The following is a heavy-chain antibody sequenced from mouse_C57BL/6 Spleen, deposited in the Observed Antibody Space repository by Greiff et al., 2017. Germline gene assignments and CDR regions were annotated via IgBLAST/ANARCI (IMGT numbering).Heavy chain of an antibody. Sequence: QVQLQQSGAELMKPGASVKLSCKATGYTFTGYWIEWVKQRPGHGLEWIGEILPGSGSTNYNEKFKGKATFTADTSSNTAYMQLSSLTTEDSAIYYWARRKVFITTVVDAMDYWGQGTSVTVSS. CDR3: ARRKVFITTVVDAMDY. CDR2: ILPGSGST. D-gene: IGHD1-1*01. J-gene: IGHJ4*01. CDR1: GYTFTGYW. V-gene: IGHV1-9*01.